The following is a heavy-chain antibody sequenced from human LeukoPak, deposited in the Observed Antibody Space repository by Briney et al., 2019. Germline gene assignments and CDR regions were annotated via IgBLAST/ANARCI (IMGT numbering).Heavy chain of an antibody. Sequence: GGSLRLSCAASGFTFSGYGMHWVRQAPGKGLEWVAIIWYDGSNKYYADSVKGRFTISRDNSKNTLHLQMNSLRAEDTAVYYCAGAETWGVEGGAFDIWGQGTMVTVSS. D-gene: IGHD3-16*01. V-gene: IGHV3-33*01. CDR1: GFTFSGYG. CDR3: AGAETWGVEGGAFDI. J-gene: IGHJ3*02. CDR2: IWYDGSNK.